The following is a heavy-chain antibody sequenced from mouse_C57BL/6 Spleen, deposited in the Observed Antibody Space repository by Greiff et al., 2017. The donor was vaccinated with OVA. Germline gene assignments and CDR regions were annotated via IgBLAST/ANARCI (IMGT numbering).Heavy chain of an antibody. CDR2: ISDGGSYT. J-gene: IGHJ2*01. Sequence: EVQGVESGGGLVKPGGSLKLSCAASGFTFSSYAMSWVRQTPEKRLEWVATISDGGSYTYYPDNVKGRVTISRDNAKNNLYLQMSHLKSEDTAMYYCASYSNYYLDYWGQGTTLTVSS. D-gene: IGHD2-5*01. CDR3: ASYSNYYLDY. CDR1: GFTFSSYA. V-gene: IGHV5-4*01.